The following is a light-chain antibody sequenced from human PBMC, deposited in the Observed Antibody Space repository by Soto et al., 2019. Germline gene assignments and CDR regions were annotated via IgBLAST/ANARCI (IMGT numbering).Light chain of an antibody. CDR1: QSVGRNY. J-gene: IGKJ4*01. V-gene: IGKV3-11*01. CDR3: QQRSSSPLT. CDR2: DAS. Sequence: EIVLTQSPGTLSLSPGESAALSCRASQSVGRNYLAWYQQKPGQAPRLLIYDASNRATGIPARFSGSGSGTDFTLTISSLEPEDFAVYYCQQRSSSPLTFGGGTKVEIK.